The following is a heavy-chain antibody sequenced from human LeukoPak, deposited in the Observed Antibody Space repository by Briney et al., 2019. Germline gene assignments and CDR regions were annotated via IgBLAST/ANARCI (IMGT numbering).Heavy chain of an antibody. CDR2: INHSGST. V-gene: IGHV4-34*01. Sequence: SETLSLTCAVYGGSFSGYYWSWIRQPPGKGLEWIGEINHSGSTNYNPSLKSRVTISVDTSKNQFSLKLSSVTAADTAVYFCALAPNSNWFDFWGPGTLVTVSS. D-gene: IGHD2-8*01. CDR3: ALAPNSNWFDF. J-gene: IGHJ5*01. CDR1: GGSFSGYY.